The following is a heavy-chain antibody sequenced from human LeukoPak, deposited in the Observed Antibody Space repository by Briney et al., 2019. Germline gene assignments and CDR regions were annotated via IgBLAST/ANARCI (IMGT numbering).Heavy chain of an antibody. CDR2: VSGTGGRT. D-gene: IGHD1-26*01. V-gene: IGHV3-23*01. Sequence: GGSLRLSCAASGFTFSTYAMSWVRQAPGKGLEWVSVVSGTGGRTYYADSVKGRFTISRDNAKNSLYLQMNSLRAEDTAVYYCARDKEAGASRFDPWGQGTLVTVSS. CDR1: GFTFSTYA. J-gene: IGHJ5*02. CDR3: ARDKEAGASRFDP.